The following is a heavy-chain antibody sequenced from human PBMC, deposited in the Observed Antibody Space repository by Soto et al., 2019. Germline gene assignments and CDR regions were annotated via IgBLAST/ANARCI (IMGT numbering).Heavy chain of an antibody. Sequence: QITLKESGPTLVKPTQTLTLTCTFSGFSLNTSGVGVGWIRQPPGKALEWLALIYWDDDTHYSPSLKSRLTVTKDTSKNLVGLTMTNMDPVDTATYYCARKVYCSGTACYAPDYNWFDPWGQGTLVTVSS. CDR1: GFSLNTSGVG. J-gene: IGHJ5*02. CDR3: ARKVYCSGTACYAPDYNWFDP. CDR2: IYWDDDT. V-gene: IGHV2-5*02. D-gene: IGHD2-2*01.